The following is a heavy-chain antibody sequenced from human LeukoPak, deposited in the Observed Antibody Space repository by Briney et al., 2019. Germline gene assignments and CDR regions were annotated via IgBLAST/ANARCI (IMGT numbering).Heavy chain of an antibody. CDR3: AREGDYGDYYFDY. J-gene: IGHJ4*02. CDR2: INSDGSST. D-gene: IGHD4-17*01. Sequence: GGCLRLSCAASGFTFSSYWMHWVRQAPGKGLVWVSRINSDGSSTSYADSVKGRFTISRDNAKNTLYLQMNSLRAEDTAVYYCAREGDYGDYYFDYWGQGTLVTVSS. V-gene: IGHV3-74*01. CDR1: GFTFSSYW.